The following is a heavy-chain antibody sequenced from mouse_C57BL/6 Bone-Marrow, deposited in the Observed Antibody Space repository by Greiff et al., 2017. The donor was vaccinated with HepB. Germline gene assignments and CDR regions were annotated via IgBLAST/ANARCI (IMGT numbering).Heavy chain of an antibody. V-gene: IGHV5-4*03. CDR2: ISDGGSYT. D-gene: IGHD4-1*01. J-gene: IGHJ3*01. CDR1: GFTFSSYA. Sequence: EVKVVESGGGLVKPGGSLKLSCAASGFTFSSYAMSWVRQTPEKRLEWVATISDGGSYTYYPDNVKGRFTISRDNAKNNLYLQMSHLKSEDTAMYYCARKGLTGTFAYWGQGTLVTVSA. CDR3: ARKGLTGTFAY.